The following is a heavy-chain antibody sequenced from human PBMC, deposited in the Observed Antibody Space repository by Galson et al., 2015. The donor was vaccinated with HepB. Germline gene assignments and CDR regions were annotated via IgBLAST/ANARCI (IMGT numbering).Heavy chain of an antibody. CDR3: ARDRWMTTVTTPGFDY. Sequence: SVKVSCKASGYTFTSYGISWVRQAPGQGLEWMGWISAYNGNTNYAQKLQGRVTMTTDTSTSAAYMELRSLRSDDTAVYYCARDRWMTTVTTPGFDYWGQGTLVTVSS. CDR2: ISAYNGNT. CDR1: GYTFTSYG. D-gene: IGHD4-17*01. V-gene: IGHV1-18*04. J-gene: IGHJ4*02.